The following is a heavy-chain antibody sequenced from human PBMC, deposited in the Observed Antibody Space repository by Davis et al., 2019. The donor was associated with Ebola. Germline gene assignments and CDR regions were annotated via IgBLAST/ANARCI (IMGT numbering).Heavy chain of an antibody. CDR2: LSKSGYA. J-gene: IGHJ4*02. D-gene: IGHD1-14*01. CDR3: ATGGQYKFDL. Sequence: GSLRLSCNVSGGSISGYYLSWIRQPPGKGLEWVGYLSKSGYANYNASLKSRVLISVDTSNNQFSLKLNSVTAADTAVYYCATGGQYKFDLWGQGALVTVSS. CDR1: GGSISGYY. V-gene: IGHV4-59*01.